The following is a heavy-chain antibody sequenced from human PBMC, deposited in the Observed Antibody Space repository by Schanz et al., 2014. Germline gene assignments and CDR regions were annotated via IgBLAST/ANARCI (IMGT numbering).Heavy chain of an antibody. Sequence: EVLLVESGGGLVKPGGSLRLSCEASEFTFSSYKMNWVRQAPGKGLEWVSSISSSGSYIHYADSVKGRFTISRDNAKNSLYLQMNSLKTEDTAMYYCARRASCSRIGCPFDSWGQGTLVTVSS. CDR1: EFTFSSYK. V-gene: IGHV3-21*02. CDR3: ARRASCSRIGCPFDS. CDR2: ISSSGSYI. J-gene: IGHJ4*02. D-gene: IGHD2-2*01.